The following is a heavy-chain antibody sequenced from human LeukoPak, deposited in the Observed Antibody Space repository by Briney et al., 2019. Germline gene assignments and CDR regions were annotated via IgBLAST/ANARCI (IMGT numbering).Heavy chain of an antibody. CDR2: ISSSSSYI. CDR3: AKDGSEYYDFWSGYYKPPSPPHDY. V-gene: IGHV3-21*04. Sequence: PGGSLRLSCAASGFTFSSYSMNWVRQAPGKGLEWVSSISSSSSYIYYADSVKGRFTISRDNSKNTLYLQMNSLRAEDTAVYYCAKDGSEYYDFWSGYYKPPSPPHDYWGQGTLVTVSS. J-gene: IGHJ4*02. D-gene: IGHD3-3*01. CDR1: GFTFSSYS.